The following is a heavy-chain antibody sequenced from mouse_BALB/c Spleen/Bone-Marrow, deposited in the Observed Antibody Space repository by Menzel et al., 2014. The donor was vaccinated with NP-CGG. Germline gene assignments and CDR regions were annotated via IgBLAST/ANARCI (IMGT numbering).Heavy chain of an antibody. V-gene: IGHV5-6*01. CDR1: GFTFSSYG. CDR3: ARHNYGYYAMDF. Sequence: EVQVVESGGDLLKSGGSLKLSCAASGFTFSSYGMSWVRRTPDKRLEWVAIISSGGSYTYYPDRLKGRFNIYRDIAKNTMYQQRSSLKSKETTMDYCARHNYGYYAMDFWGQGPLGTGSS. J-gene: IGHJ4*01. CDR2: ISSGGSYT. D-gene: IGHD1-1*01.